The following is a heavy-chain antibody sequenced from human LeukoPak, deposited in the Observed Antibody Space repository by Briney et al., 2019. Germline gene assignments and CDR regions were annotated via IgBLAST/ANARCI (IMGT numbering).Heavy chain of an antibody. CDR1: GGSISSSSYY. J-gene: IGHJ6*04. D-gene: IGHD3-10*01. Sequence: SETLSLTCTVSGGSISSSSYYWGWIRQPPGKGLEWIGSIYYSGSTYYNPSLKSRVTISEDTSKNQFSLKLSSVTAADTAVYYCARSYSYGSGSYYNVWGKGTTVTVSS. CDR2: IYYSGST. CDR3: ARSYSYGSGSYYNV. V-gene: IGHV4-39*01.